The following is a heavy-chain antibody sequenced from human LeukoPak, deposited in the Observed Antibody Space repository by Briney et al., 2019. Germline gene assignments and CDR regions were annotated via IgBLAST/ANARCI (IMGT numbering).Heavy chain of an antibody. CDR3: ARYEGGWNYLGQHYHCMDV. CDR2: IYYSGST. D-gene: IGHD3-10*01. J-gene: IGHJ6*03. Sequence: SETLSLTCTVSGGSMNSYYWSWIRQPPGKGLEWIGYIYYSGSTKNNFSLKSRVTISVDMSKNQFSLKLRSVTAADTAVYYCARYEGGWNYLGQHYHCMDVWGKGTTVIVSS. V-gene: IGHV4-59*01. CDR1: GGSMNSYY.